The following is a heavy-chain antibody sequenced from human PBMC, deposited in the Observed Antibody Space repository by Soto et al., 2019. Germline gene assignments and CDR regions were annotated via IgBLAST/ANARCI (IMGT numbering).Heavy chain of an antibody. D-gene: IGHD2-21*02. J-gene: IGHJ5*02. V-gene: IGHV4-31*03. Sequence: PSETLSLTCIVSGGSISSNGFYWSWIRQHPGKGLEWIGYIYYSGNTYYNPSLKSRVTISVDTSKNQFSLKLSSVTAADTAVYYCARHTPYCGGDCYPSPLNWFDPWGQGTLVTVSS. CDR3: ARHTPYCGGDCYPSPLNWFDP. CDR1: GGSISSNGFY. CDR2: IYYSGNT.